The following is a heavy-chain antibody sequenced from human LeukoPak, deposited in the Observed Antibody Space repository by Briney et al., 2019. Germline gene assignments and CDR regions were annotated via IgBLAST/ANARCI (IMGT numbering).Heavy chain of an antibody. D-gene: IGHD5-24*01. J-gene: IGHJ4*02. Sequence: ASVKVSCKASGYTFTSYNMHWVRQAPGQGLEWMGIINPSGGSTSYAQKFQGRVTMTRATSTSTVYMELSSLRSEDTAVYYCARTRDDYTHADYWGQGTLVTVSS. CDR1: GYTFTSYN. V-gene: IGHV1-46*01. CDR2: INPSGGST. CDR3: ARTRDDYTHADY.